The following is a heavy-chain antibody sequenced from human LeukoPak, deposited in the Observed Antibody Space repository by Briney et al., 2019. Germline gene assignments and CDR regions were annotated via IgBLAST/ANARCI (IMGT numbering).Heavy chain of an antibody. D-gene: IGHD3-10*02. J-gene: IGHJ6*04. V-gene: IGHV3-21*01. Sequence: GGSLRLSCAASGFTFSSCTMNWVRQAPGKGLEWVSSIDSTSTYIYYADSVKGRFTISRDNAKNSLYLQMNSLRAEDTAVYYCAELGITMIGGVWGKGTTVTISS. CDR1: GFTFSSCT. CDR2: IDSTSTYI. CDR3: AELGITMIGGV.